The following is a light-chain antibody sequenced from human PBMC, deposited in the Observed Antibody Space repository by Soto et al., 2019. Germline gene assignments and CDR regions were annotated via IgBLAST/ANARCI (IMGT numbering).Light chain of an antibody. J-gene: IGLJ3*02. CDR1: GVDVGAYNY. CDR2: EVF. V-gene: IGLV2-14*01. CDR3: SSYTTSNTVV. Sequence: QSALTQPASVSGSPGQSITISCAGTGVDVGAYNYVSWYQQHPGKAPKLMIYEVFRRPSGISNRFSASKSGNTASLTISTLQAEDEADYYCSSYTTSNTVVFGGGTKVTVL.